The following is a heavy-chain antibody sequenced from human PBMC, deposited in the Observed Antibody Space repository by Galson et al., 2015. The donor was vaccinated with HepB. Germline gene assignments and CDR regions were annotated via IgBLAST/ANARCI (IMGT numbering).Heavy chain of an antibody. CDR2: IKQDGSEK. CDR1: GFTFSSYW. Sequence: SLRLSCAASGFTFSSYWMSWVRQAPGKGLERVANIKQDGSEKYYVDSVKGRFTISRDNAKNSLYLQMNSLRAEDTAVYYCARGGGPAGYYYYYGMDVWGQGTTVTVSS. CDR3: ARGGGPAGYYYYYGMDV. V-gene: IGHV3-7*03. J-gene: IGHJ6*02. D-gene: IGHD2-15*01.